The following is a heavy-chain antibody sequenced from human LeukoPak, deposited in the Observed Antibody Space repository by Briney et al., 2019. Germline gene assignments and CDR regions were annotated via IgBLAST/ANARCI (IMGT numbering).Heavy chain of an antibody. D-gene: IGHD1-14*01. J-gene: IGHJ3*02. CDR1: GGSISSYY. CDR3: AREPRTGSDAFDI. CDR2: IYYSGST. V-gene: IGHV4-59*01. Sequence: SKTLSLTCTVSGGSISSYYWSWIRQPPGKGLEWIGYIYYSGSTNYNPSLKSRVTISVDTSKNQFSLKLSSVTAADTAVYYCAREPRTGSDAFDIWGQGTMVTVSS.